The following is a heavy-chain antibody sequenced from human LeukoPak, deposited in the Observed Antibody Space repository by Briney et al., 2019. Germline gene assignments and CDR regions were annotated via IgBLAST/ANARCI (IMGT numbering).Heavy chain of an antibody. D-gene: IGHD6-13*01. Sequence: SETLSLTCAVYGGSFSGYYWSWIRQPPGKGLEWIGEINHSGSTNYNPSLKSRVTIAVDTSKNQFSLKLSSVTAADTAVYYCARRGSSWYRGWFDPWGQGTLVTVSS. CDR2: INHSGST. CDR3: ARRGSSWYRGWFDP. CDR1: GGSFSGYY. J-gene: IGHJ5*02. V-gene: IGHV4-34*01.